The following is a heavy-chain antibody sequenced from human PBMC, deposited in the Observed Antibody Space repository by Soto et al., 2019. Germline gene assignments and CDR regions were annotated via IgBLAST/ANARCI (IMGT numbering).Heavy chain of an antibody. CDR1: GFTFSSYA. D-gene: IGHD3-10*01. J-gene: IGHJ6*02. V-gene: IGHV3-30-3*01. CDR2: ISYDGSNK. Sequence: QVQLVESGGGVVQPGRSLRLSCAASGFTFSSYAMHWVRQAPGKGLEWVAVISYDGSNKYYADSVKGRFTISRDNSKNTLYLQMNSLRAEDTAVYYCARDCLILLSLWFGESGYGMDVWGQGTTVTVSS. CDR3: ARDCLILLSLWFGESGYGMDV.